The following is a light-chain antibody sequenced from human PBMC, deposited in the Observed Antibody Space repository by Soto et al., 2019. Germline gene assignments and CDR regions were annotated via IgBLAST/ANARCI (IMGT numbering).Light chain of an antibody. Sequence: EIVLTKSPGTLSLSPGERATLSCRASQSVTTYLAWYQHKPGQAPRLLIYAASRRATGIPDRFSGSGSGADFTLTISRLEPEDFAGYYCHQYASPPATFGQGNKLEIK. J-gene: IGKJ2*01. V-gene: IGKV3-20*01. CDR1: QSVTTY. CDR3: HQYASPPAT. CDR2: AAS.